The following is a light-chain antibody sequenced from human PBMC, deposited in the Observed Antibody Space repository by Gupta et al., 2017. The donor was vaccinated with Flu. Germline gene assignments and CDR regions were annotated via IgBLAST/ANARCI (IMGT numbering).Light chain of an antibody. CDR3: SSYTSSSTFYV. CDR2: DVS. CDR1: SSDVGGSNY. V-gene: IGLV2-14*01. J-gene: IGLJ1*01. Sequence: QSALTQPASVSGSPGQSITISCTGTSSDVGGSNYVSWYQQHPGKAPKLMIYDVSNRPSGVSSRLSGSKSGNTASLTISGLQAEDETDYYCSSYTSSSTFYVFGTGTKVTVL.